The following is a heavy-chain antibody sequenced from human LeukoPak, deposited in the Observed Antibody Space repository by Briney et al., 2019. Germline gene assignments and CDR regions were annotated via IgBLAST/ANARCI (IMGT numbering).Heavy chain of an antibody. D-gene: IGHD2-2*01. J-gene: IGHJ4*02. CDR1: GGSFSGYY. V-gene: IGHV4-34*01. Sequence: ASETLSLTCAVYGGSFSGYYWSWIRQPLGKGLEWIGEINHSGSTNYNPSLKSRVTISVDTSKNQFSLKLSSVTAADTAVYYCARGVPAADWGQGTLVTVSS. CDR2: INHSGST. CDR3: ARGVPAAD.